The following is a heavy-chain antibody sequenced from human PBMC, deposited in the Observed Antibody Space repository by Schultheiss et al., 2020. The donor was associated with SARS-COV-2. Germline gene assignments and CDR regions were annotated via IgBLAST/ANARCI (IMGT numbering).Heavy chain of an antibody. CDR1: GFSLSNARMG. Sequence: SGPTLVKPTETLTLTCTVSGFSLSNARMGVSWIRQPPGKALEWLAHIFSNDEKSYSTSLKSRLTISKDTSKSQVVLTMTNMDPVDTATYYCARITDYGDYEGDWYFDLWGRGTLVTVSS. CDR2: IFSNDEK. CDR3: ARITDYGDYEGDWYFDL. J-gene: IGHJ2*01. V-gene: IGHV2-26*01. D-gene: IGHD4-17*01.